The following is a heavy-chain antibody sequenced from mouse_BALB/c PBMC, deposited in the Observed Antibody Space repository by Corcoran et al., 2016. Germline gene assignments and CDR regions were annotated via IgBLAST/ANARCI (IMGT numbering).Heavy chain of an antibody. J-gene: IGHJ3*01. CDR2: INPYYGST. CDR3: ARKDYRYDNAWFAY. Sequence: EIQLQQTGPELVKPGASVKISCKASGYSFTDYIMLWVKQSHGKSLEWIGNINPYYGSTSYNLKFKGKATLTVDKSSSTAYMQLNSLTAEDSAVYYCARKDYRYDNAWFAYWGQGTLVTVSA. V-gene: IGHV1-39*01. D-gene: IGHD2-14*01. CDR1: GYSFTDYI.